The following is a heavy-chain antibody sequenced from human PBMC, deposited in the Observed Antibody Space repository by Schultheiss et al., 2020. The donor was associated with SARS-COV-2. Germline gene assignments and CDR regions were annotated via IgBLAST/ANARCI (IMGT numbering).Heavy chain of an antibody. J-gene: IGHJ3*02. CDR2: IYTSGST. Sequence: SETLSLTCTVSGGSISSGSYYWSWIRQPAGKGLEWIGRIYTSGSTNYNPSLKSRVTISVDTSKNQFSLKLSSVTAADTAVYYCAREAFLWSGSPDAFDIWGQGTMVTVSS. CDR3: AREAFLWSGSPDAFDI. V-gene: IGHV4-61*02. D-gene: IGHD3-3*01. CDR1: GGSISSGSYY.